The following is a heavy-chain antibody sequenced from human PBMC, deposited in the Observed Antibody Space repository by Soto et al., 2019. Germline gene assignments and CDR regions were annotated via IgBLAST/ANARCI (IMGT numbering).Heavy chain of an antibody. V-gene: IGHV1-3*01. Sequence: QVQLVQSGAEVKKPGASVKVSCKASGYTFTSYAMHWVRQAPGQRLEWMGWINAGNGNTKYSQKFQGRVTITRDTSAGTAYMELSSLRSEDTAVYYCARGPQGGIVVVLDPWGQGTLVTVSS. J-gene: IGHJ5*02. CDR3: ARGPQGGIVVVLDP. CDR1: GYTFTSYA. D-gene: IGHD2-2*01. CDR2: INAGNGNT.